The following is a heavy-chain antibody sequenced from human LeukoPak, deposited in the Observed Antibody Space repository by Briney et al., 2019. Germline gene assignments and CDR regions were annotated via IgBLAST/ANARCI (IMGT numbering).Heavy chain of an antibody. CDR2: ISGSGGST. CDR1: GFTFSSYA. D-gene: IGHD6-13*01. CDR3: AKVAAAGKYFDY. V-gene: IGHV3-23*01. Sequence: GGSLRLSCAASGFTFSSYAMSWVRQAPGKGLELVSAISGSGGSTYYADSVKGRFTISRDNSKNTLYLQMNSLRDEDTAVYYCAKVAAAGKYFDYWGQGTLVTVSS. J-gene: IGHJ4*02.